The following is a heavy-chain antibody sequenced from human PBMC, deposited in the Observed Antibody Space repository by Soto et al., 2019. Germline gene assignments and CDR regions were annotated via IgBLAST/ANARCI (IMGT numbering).Heavy chain of an antibody. D-gene: IGHD6-19*01. V-gene: IGHV3-23*01. CDR1: GFPFGENA. CDR2: ISDSGATT. Sequence: PGESLRLSYAASGFPFGENAMSWVRQAPGKGLEWVSGISDSGATTYYADSVRGRFTISRDNSKNTLYLQMKSLRAEDSASYYCAKEDTSSGSLDYWGQGALVTVSS. CDR3: AKEDTSSGSLDY. J-gene: IGHJ4*02.